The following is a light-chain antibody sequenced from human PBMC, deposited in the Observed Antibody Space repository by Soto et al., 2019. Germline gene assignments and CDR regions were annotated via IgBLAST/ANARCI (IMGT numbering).Light chain of an antibody. CDR2: GAS. J-gene: IGKJ1*01. Sequence: EIVLTQSPGTVSLSPGESATLSCRASQSVSNNYLAWYQQKPGQAPRLLIYGASNRATGIPDRFSGSGSGTDFALTISRLGPEDFAVYYCQQYGSSGTFGQGTKVDIK. CDR3: QQYGSSGT. V-gene: IGKV3-20*01. CDR1: QSVSNNY.